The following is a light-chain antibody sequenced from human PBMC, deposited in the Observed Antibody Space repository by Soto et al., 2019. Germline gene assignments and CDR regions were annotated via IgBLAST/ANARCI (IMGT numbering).Light chain of an antibody. CDR3: ASFVGTNSLV. Sequence: QSVLTQPPSASGFPGQSVTISCTGTSGDIGGYNYVSWYQQHPGKAPKLLIYEVTKRPSGVPDRFSGSKSGNTASLTVSGPQAEDEADYYCASFVGTNSLVFGGGTKLTVL. CDR1: SGDIGGYNY. J-gene: IGLJ2*01. V-gene: IGLV2-8*01. CDR2: EVT.